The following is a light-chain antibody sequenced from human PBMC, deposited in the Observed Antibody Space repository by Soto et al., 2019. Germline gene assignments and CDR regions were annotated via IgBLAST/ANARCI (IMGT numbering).Light chain of an antibody. CDR1: SSDVGAFNY. CDR2: DVS. CDR3: NSYTSNNTYG. V-gene: IGLV2-14*03. Sequence: QSVLTQPASVSGSPGQAITISCSGTSSDVGAFNYVSWYQQHPGKAPKLMIYDVSNRPSGVSNRFSGSKSGNTASLTISGFRAEDEADYYCNSYTSNNTYGFGTGTKLTV. J-gene: IGLJ1*01.